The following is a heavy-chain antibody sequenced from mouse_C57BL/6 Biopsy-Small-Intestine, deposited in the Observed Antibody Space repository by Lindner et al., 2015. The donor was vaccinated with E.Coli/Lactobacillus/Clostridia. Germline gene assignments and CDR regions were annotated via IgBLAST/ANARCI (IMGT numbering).Heavy chain of an antibody. CDR3: ARSRDWYFDV. Sequence: LQESGPELVRPGASVKMSYKASGYSFTDYNMNWVRQSNGESLEWIGVINPNYGTTSYNQKFKGKATLTVDQSSSTAYMQLNSLTSEDSAVYYCARSRDWYFDVWGTGTTVTVST. J-gene: IGHJ1*03. CDR2: INPNYGTT. V-gene: IGHV1-39*01. CDR1: GYSFTDYN.